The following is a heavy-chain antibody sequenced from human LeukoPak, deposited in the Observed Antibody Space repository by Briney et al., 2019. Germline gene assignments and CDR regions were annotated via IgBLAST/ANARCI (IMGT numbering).Heavy chain of an antibody. V-gene: IGHV4-38-2*02. D-gene: IGHD2-2*02. CDR3: ARLERYCSSTSCYIKNWFDP. Sequence: SETLSLTCTVSGYSISSGYYWVWIRQPPGKGLEWIGSIYHSGSTYYNPSLKSRVTISVDTSKNQFSLKLSSVTAADTAVYYCARLERYCSSTSCYIKNWFDPWGQGTLVTVSS. CDR1: GYSISSGYY. J-gene: IGHJ5*02. CDR2: IYHSGST.